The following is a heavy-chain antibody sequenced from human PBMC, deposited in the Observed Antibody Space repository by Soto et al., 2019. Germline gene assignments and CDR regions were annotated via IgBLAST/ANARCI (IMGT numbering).Heavy chain of an antibody. CDR1: GGSISSSSYY. CDR2: VYYSGST. Sequence: SETLSLTCTVSGGSISSSSYYWGWIRQPPGKGLEWIGGVYYSGSTYYNPSLKSRVTISVDTSKNQFSLKLSSVTAADTAVYYCAGGLAYYYVFDYWGQGTLVTVSS. D-gene: IGHD3-10*02. J-gene: IGHJ4*02. V-gene: IGHV4-39*01. CDR3: AGGLAYYYVFDY.